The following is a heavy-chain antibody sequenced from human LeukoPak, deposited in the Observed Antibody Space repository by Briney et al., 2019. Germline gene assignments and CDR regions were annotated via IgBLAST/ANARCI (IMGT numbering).Heavy chain of an antibody. J-gene: IGHJ4*02. V-gene: IGHV3-20*04. D-gene: IGHD2-15*01. CDR2: INWNGGST. CDR1: GFTFSSYA. CDR3: ARVIYCSGGSCRRLTYYFDY. Sequence: PGGSLRLSCAASGFTFSSYAMSWVRQAPGKGLEWVSGINWNGGSTGYADSVKGRFTISRDNAKNSLYLQMNSLRAEDTALYYCARVIYCSGGSCRRLTYYFDYWGQGTLVTVSS.